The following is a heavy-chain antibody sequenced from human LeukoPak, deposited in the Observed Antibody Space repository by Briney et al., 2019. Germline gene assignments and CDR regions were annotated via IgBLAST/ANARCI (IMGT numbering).Heavy chain of an antibody. V-gene: IGHV4-34*01. D-gene: IGHD3-3*01. Sequence: SATLSLTCAVYGGSFSGYYWSWIRPPPGKGLEWIGEINHSGSTNYNPSLKSRVTISVDTSKNQFSLKLSSVTAADTAVYYCARGRYLFFVWGQGTLVTVSS. CDR2: INHSGST. CDR1: GGSFSGYY. CDR3: ARGRYLFFV. J-gene: IGHJ4*02.